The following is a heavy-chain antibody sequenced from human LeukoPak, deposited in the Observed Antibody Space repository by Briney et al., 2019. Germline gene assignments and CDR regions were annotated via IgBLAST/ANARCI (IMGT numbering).Heavy chain of an antibody. CDR2: ISNSGGST. CDR3: AKEGFDS. J-gene: IGHJ4*02. Sequence: PGGSLRLSCAASGFPFNAYWMTWVRQAPGKGLEWVSSISNSGGSTYYADSVKGRFTISRDNSKNTLYLQMNSLRAEDTAVYYCAKEGFDSWGQGTLVTVSS. V-gene: IGHV3-23*01. CDR1: GFPFNAYW.